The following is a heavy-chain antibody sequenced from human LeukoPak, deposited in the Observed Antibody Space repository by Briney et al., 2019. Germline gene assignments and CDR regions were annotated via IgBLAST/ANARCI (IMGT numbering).Heavy chain of an antibody. CDR2: INPNSGGT. CDR1: GYTFTGYY. J-gene: IGHJ6*03. Sequence: ASVKVSCKASGYTFTGYYMHWVRQAPGQGLEWMGWINPNSGGTNYAQRFQGRVTVTRDTSISTAYMELSRLRSDDTAVYYCARDRPDYDFWSGYLKKDYYYYYMDVWGKGTTVTVSS. D-gene: IGHD3-3*01. CDR3: ARDRPDYDFWSGYLKKDYYYYYMDV. V-gene: IGHV1-2*02.